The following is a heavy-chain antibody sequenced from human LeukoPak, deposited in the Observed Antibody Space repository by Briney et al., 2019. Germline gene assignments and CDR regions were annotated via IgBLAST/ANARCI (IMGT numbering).Heavy chain of an antibody. J-gene: IGHJ5*02. Sequence: SETLSFTCAVYGGSFSGYYWSWIRQPPGKGLEWIGEINHSGSTNYNPSLKSRVTISVDTSKNQFSLKLSSVTAADTAVYYYARGRSITIFGVVRAGAWFDPWGQGTLVTFSS. CDR2: INHSGST. CDR1: GGSFSGYY. D-gene: IGHD3-3*01. CDR3: ARGRSITIFGVVRAGAWFDP. V-gene: IGHV4-34*01.